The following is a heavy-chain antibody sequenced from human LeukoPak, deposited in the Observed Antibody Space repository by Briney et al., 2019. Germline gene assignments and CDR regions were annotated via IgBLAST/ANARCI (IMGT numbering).Heavy chain of an antibody. CDR2: ISHSGST. J-gene: IGHJ3*02. CDR1: GESFSGYF. V-gene: IGHV4-34*01. Sequence: PSETLSLTCAVYGESFSGYFWTWIRQPPGKGLEWIGEISHSGSTDYNPSLKSRVTMSVDTSKKQFSLNLSSLTAADTAVYYCARGGTAVVTPYAFDIWGQGTMVTVSS. D-gene: IGHD4-23*01. CDR3: ARGGTAVVTPYAFDI.